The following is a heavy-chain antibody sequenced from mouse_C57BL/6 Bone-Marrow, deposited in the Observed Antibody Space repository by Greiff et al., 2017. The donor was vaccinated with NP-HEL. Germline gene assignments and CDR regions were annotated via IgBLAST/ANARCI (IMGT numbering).Heavy chain of an antibody. CDR2: INPSSGYT. CDR1: GYTFTSYW. V-gene: IGHV1-7*01. CDR3: ARSFITTVRDY. J-gene: IGHJ2*01. Sequence: VQLQQSEAELAKPGASVKLSCKASGYTFTSYWMHWVKQRPGQGLEWIGYINPSSGYTKYNQKFKDKATLTADKASSTAYMQLSSLTYEDSAVYDCARSFITTVRDYWGQGTTLTGSS. D-gene: IGHD1-1*01.